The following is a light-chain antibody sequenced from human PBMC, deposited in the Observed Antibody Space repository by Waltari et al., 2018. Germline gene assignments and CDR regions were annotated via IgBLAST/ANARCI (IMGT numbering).Light chain of an antibody. Sequence: EIVLTQSPGTLSLSAGERATLSCRASQSVSSSLAWYQQKPGQAPRLLIYGASIRATGIPDRVSGSGSGTDFTLTISRLEPEDFAVYYCQQYGIAPCTFGQGTKLEIK. CDR1: QSVSSS. CDR3: QQYGIAPCT. CDR2: GAS. V-gene: IGKV3-20*01. J-gene: IGKJ2*02.